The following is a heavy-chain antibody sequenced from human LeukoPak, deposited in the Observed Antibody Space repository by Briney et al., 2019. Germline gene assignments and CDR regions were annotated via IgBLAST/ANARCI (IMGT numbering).Heavy chain of an antibody. V-gene: IGHV3-33*01. D-gene: IGHD2-15*01. Sequence: PGRSLRLSCAASGFTFSSHGMHWVRQAPGKGLEWVAVIWYDGSKRYYADSVKGRFTISRDDSKNTLYLQMNSLRDEDTAIYYCARDPASSFDYGGQGPLVTVSS. CDR2: IWYDGSKR. CDR3: ARDPASSFDY. CDR1: GFTFSSHG. J-gene: IGHJ4*02.